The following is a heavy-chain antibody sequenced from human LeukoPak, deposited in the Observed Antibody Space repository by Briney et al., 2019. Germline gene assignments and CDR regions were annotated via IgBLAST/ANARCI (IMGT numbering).Heavy chain of an antibody. CDR1: GFTFSSYG. D-gene: IGHD1-26*01. J-gene: IGHJ4*02. CDR2: IKYDGSGK. CDR3: ARDLFSGSYQEDF. Sequence: PGGSLRLSCAASGFTFSSYGMSWVRQAPGKGLEWVANIKYDGSGKYYADSVKGRFTISRDDAKNSLYLEMNRLRVEDTAVYYCARDLFSGSYQEDFWGQGTLVTVSS. V-gene: IGHV3-7*01.